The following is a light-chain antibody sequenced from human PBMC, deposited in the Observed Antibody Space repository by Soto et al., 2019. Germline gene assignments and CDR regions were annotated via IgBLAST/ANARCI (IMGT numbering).Light chain of an antibody. CDR2: GNS. CDR3: QSYDSSLSAHVV. J-gene: IGLJ2*01. V-gene: IGLV1-40*01. CDR1: SSNIGAGYD. Sequence: QAVVTQPPSVSGAPGQRVTISCTGSSSNIGAGYDVHWYQQLPGTAPKLLIYGNSNRPSGVPDRFSGSKSGTSASLAITGLQAEDEADCYCQSYDSSLSAHVVFGGGTKLTVL.